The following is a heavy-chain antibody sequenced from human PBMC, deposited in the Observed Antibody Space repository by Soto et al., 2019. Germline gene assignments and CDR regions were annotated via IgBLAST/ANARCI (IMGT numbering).Heavy chain of an antibody. Sequence: QVQLVESGGGLVKPGGSLRLSCAASGFTFGDYYMTWIRQAPGKGLEWVSFIGNRGTGIYYADSVKGRFTIFRDNAKNSLYLQMNSLRVEDTAMYYCARDLRAVGMASRFDPCGQGTLVTVSS. D-gene: IGHD6-13*01. CDR1: GFTFGDYY. J-gene: IGHJ5*02. CDR2: IGNRGTGI. V-gene: IGHV3-11*01. CDR3: ARDLRAVGMASRFDP.